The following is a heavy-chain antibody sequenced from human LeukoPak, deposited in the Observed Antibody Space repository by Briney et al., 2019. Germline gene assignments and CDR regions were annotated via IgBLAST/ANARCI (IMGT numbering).Heavy chain of an antibody. Sequence: PSETLSLTCTVSGGSVGSVSSYRTWIRPPPGQGLEWIGYFYHTGGTKYNPSLKSRVTISLDTPKNQFSLRLSSVTAADTAVYYCARDSRHPYYYGLDVWGQGTTVTVSS. CDR3: ARDSRHPYYYGLDV. V-gene: IGHV4-61*01. J-gene: IGHJ6*02. CDR2: FYHTGGT. CDR1: GGSVGSVSSY.